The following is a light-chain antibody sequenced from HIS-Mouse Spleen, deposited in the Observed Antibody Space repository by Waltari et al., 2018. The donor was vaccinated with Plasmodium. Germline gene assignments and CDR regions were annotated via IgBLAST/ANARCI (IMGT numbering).Light chain of an antibody. CDR1: QSISNY. J-gene: IGKJ1*01. CDR2: AAS. V-gene: IGKV1-39*01. Sequence: DIQMTQSPSSLSASVGDRVTITGRASQSISNYLNWYQQKPGKAPKFLIYAASTLQSGVPAKFSGSVSGTDFTLTISSLQPEDFATYYCQQSYSTWTFGQGTKVEIK. CDR3: QQSYSTWT.